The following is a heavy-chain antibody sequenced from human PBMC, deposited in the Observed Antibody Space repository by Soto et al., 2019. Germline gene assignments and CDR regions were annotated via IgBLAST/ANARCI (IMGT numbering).Heavy chain of an antibody. J-gene: IGHJ6*02. CDR2: LFSGGST. Sequence: GSLRLSCEVSGFSVSSNYISWVRQAPGKGLEWVSVLFSGGSTYYADSVQGRFTISRDTSKSTVYLQMHGLTAEDTAVYYCTRDQSIVGATGGAYFYYGMDVWGQGTTVTVSS. CDR3: TRDQSIVGATGGAYFYYGMDV. D-gene: IGHD1-26*01. V-gene: IGHV3-53*01. CDR1: GFSVSSNY.